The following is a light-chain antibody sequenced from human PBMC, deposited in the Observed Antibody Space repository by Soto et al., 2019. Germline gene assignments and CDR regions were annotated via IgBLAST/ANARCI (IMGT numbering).Light chain of an antibody. Sequence: DIQMTQSPSTLYASVGDRVTITCRASQSISSWLAWYQQKPGKAPKLLIYKASTLKSGVPSRFSGSGSGTEFTLTISSLQPDDFATYYCQHYHSYSEAFGQGTKVDIK. J-gene: IGKJ1*01. V-gene: IGKV1-5*03. CDR3: QHYHSYSEA. CDR1: QSISSW. CDR2: KAS.